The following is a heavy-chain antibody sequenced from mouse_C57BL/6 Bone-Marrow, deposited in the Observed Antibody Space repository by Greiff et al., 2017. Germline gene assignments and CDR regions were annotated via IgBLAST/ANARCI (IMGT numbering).Heavy chain of an antibody. Sequence: VQLQQSGAELMKPGASVKLSCKATGYTFTGYWIEWVKQRPGHGLEWIGEILPGSGSTNYNEKFKGKATFTAATSSNTAYMQLSSLTTEDSAIYYCGRRVITTVFRYFDVWGTGTTVTVSS. CDR3: GRRVITTVFRYFDV. CDR1: GYTFTGYW. D-gene: IGHD1-1*01. V-gene: IGHV1-9*01. J-gene: IGHJ1*03. CDR2: ILPGSGST.